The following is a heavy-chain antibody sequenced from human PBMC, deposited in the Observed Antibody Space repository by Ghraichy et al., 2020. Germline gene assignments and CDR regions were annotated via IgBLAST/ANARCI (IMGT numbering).Heavy chain of an antibody. V-gene: IGHV4-39*01. D-gene: IGHD3-3*01. J-gene: IGHJ6*02. CDR2: IYYSGST. Sequence: SETLSLTCTVSGGSISSSSYYWGWIRQPPGKGLEWIGSIYYSGSTYYNPSLKSRVTISVDTSKNQFSLKLSSVTAADTAVYYCARHFGDGVAAYYYYGMDVWGQGTTDTVSS. CDR1: GGSISSSSYY. CDR3: ARHFGDGVAAYYYYGMDV.